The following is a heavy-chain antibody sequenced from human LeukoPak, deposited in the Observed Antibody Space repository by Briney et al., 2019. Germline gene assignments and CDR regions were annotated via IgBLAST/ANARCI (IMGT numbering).Heavy chain of an antibody. CDR3: ASSSGSYYNAEYFQH. CDR1: GGSISSYY. Sequence: PSETLSLTCTVSGGSISSYYWSWIRQPPGKGLEWIGYIYYSGSTNYNPSLKSRVTISVDTSKNQFSLKLSSVTAADTAVYYCASSSGSYYNAEYFQHWGQGTLVTVSS. D-gene: IGHD3-10*01. CDR2: IYYSGST. J-gene: IGHJ1*01. V-gene: IGHV4-59*08.